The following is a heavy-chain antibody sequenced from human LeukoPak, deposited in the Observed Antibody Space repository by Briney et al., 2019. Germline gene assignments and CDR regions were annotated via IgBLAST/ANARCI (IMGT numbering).Heavy chain of an antibody. CDR3: ARAGVEEYSFWAGYYYGMDV. D-gene: IGHD3/OR15-3a*01. J-gene: IGHJ6*02. CDR2: IYSGSST. CDR1: GFTVSSNY. V-gene: IGHV3-53*01. Sequence: GGSLRLSCAASGFTVSSNYMSWVRQAPGKGLEWVSVIYSGSSTYYADSVKGRFTISRDNSKNTLYLQMNSLRAEDTAVYYCARAGVEEYSFWAGYYYGMDVWGQGTTVTVSS.